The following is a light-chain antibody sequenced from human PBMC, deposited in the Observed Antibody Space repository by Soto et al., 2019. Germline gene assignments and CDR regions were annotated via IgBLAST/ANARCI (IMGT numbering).Light chain of an antibody. J-gene: IGKJ5*01. CDR2: DAS. Sequence: EIVLTRSPATLSLSPGERATLSCRASQSVSRYLAWYQQKPGQAPRLLIFDASTRATGIPARFSGSGSGTEFTLTISGLQSEDFAIYYCQQYNKWPLITFGQGTRLEIK. V-gene: IGKV3-15*01. CDR3: QQYNKWPLIT. CDR1: QSVSRY.